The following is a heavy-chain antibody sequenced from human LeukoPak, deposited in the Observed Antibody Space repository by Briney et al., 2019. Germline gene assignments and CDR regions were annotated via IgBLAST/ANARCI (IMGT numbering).Heavy chain of an antibody. D-gene: IGHD6-19*01. V-gene: IGHV4-59*01. Sequence: PSETLSLTCTVSGGSISSYYWSWIRQPPGKGLEWIGYIYYSGSTNYNPSLKSRVTISVDTSKNQFSLKLSSVTAADTAVYYCARGYSSGWQNIYYFDSWGQGTLVTVSS. J-gene: IGHJ4*02. CDR1: GGSISSYY. CDR3: ARGYSSGWQNIYYFDS. CDR2: IYYSGST.